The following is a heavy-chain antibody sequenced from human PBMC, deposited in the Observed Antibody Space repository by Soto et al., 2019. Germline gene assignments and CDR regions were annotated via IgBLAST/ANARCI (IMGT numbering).Heavy chain of an antibody. Sequence: QEQLVQSGAEVKKPGASVKVSCKASEYTFTSYDINWVRQATGQGLEWMGWMSPNSGDTGYARKFQGRVTMTRDTSISTAYIELRSLRSEDTAVYYCARGPPNWGFDYWGKGTLVTVSS. D-gene: IGHD7-27*01. J-gene: IGHJ4*02. CDR2: MSPNSGDT. V-gene: IGHV1-8*01. CDR1: EYTFTSYD. CDR3: ARGPPNWGFDY.